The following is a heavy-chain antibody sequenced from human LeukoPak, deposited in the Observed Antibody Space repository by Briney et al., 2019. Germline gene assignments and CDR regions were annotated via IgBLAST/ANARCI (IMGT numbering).Heavy chain of an antibody. D-gene: IGHD3-22*01. CDR3: ASTYYDSSGYERDY. V-gene: IGHV4-39*07. CDR2: IYYSGST. CDR1: GGSISSSSYY. J-gene: IGHJ4*02. Sequence: SETLSLTCTVSGGSISSSSYYWGWIRQPPGKGLEWIGSIYYSGSTYYNPSLKSRVTISVDTSKNQFSLKLSSVTAADTAVYYCASTYYDSSGYERDYWGQGTLVTVSS.